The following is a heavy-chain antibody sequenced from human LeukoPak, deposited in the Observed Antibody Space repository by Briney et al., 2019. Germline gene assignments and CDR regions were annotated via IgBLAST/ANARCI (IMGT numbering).Heavy chain of an antibody. CDR2: IYYSGST. Sequence: SETLSLTCRVSGGSISSYYWSWIRQPPGKGLEWIGYIYYSGSTNYNPSLKSRVTISVDTSKNQFSLKLSSVTAADTAVYYCATTYSSSWGYYYYGMDVWGQGTTVTVSS. V-gene: IGHV4-59*08. CDR3: ATTYSSSWGYYYYGMDV. J-gene: IGHJ6*02. D-gene: IGHD6-13*01. CDR1: GGSISSYY.